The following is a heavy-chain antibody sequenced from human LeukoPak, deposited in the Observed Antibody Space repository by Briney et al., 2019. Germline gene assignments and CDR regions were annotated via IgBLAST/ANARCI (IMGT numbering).Heavy chain of an antibody. CDR3: ARSNSCSGGSCYNDYFDY. CDR2: ISSSGSTI. CDR1: GFTFSSYE. V-gene: IGHV3-48*03. Sequence: GGSLRLSCAASGFTFSSYEMNWVRQAPGKGLEWVSYISSSGSTIYYADSVKGRFTISRDNAKNSLYLQMNSLRAEDTAVYYCARSNSCSGGSCYNDYFDYWGQGTLVTVSS. J-gene: IGHJ4*02. D-gene: IGHD2-15*01.